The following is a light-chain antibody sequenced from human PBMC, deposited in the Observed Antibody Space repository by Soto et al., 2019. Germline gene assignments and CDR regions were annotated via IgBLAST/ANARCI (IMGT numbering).Light chain of an antibody. Sequence: EIVLTQSPATLSLSPGERATLSCRASQSINNYLAWYQQKPGQAPRLLIYDASNRATGIPARFSGSGSGTDFTLTISSIEPEDFAVYYCQQRSNCPPLFAFGPGTKVDIK. V-gene: IGKV3-11*01. CDR2: DAS. CDR3: QQRSNCPPLFA. CDR1: QSINNY. J-gene: IGKJ3*01.